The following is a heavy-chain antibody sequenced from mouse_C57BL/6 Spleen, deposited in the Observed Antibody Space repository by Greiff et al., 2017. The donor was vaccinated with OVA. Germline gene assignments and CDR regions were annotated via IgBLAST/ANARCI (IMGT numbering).Heavy chain of an antibody. CDR3: ARQGLLPFDY. CDR2: ISNGGGST. J-gene: IGHJ2*01. D-gene: IGHD2-3*01. CDR1: GFTFSDYY. V-gene: IGHV5-12*01. Sequence: EVMLVESGGGLVQPGGSLKLSCAASGFTFSDYYMYWVRQTPEKRLEWVAYISNGGGSTYYPDTVKGRFTISRDNAKNTLYLQMSRLKSEDTAMYYCARQGLLPFDYWGQGTTLTVSS.